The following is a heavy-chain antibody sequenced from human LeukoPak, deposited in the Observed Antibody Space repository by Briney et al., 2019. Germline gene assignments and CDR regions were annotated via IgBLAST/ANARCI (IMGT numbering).Heavy chain of an antibody. Sequence: GGSLRLSCAASGFTFSYAWMTWVRQAPGKGLEWVGRIRGKTDGGTTDYAAPVKARFTISRDDSKNTLYLQMNSLRTEDTAVYYCTTEMDTAIYYWGQGTLVTVSS. D-gene: IGHD5-18*01. CDR1: GFTFSYAW. CDR2: IRGKTDGGTT. CDR3: TTEMDTAIYY. J-gene: IGHJ4*02. V-gene: IGHV3-15*01.